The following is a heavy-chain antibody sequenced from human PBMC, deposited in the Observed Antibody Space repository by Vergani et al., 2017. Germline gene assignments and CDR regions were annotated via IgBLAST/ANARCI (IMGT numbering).Heavy chain of an antibody. D-gene: IGHD2-15*01. J-gene: IGHJ1*01. CDR2: IIPIFGTA. Sequence: QVQLVQSGAEVKKPGSSVKVSCKASGGTFSSYAISWVRQAPGQGLEWMGRIIPIFGTANYGQKFQGRVTITADESTSTAYMELSSLRSEDTAVYYCARPRFTPYCSGGSCHAEYFQHWGQGTLVTVSS. CDR1: GGTFSSYA. V-gene: IGHV1-69*13. CDR3: ARPRFTPYCSGGSCHAEYFQH.